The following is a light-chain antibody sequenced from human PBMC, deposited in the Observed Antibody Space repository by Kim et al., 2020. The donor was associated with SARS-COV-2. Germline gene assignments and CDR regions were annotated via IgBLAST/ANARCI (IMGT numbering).Light chain of an antibody. CDR2: GKN. J-gene: IGLJ1*01. CDR3: NSRDSSGNYV. Sequence: SSELTQDPAVSVALGQTVRITCQGDRLRSYYASWYQQKPGQAPVLVIYGKNNRPSGIPDRFSGSSSGNTASLTITGAQAEDEADYYCNSRDSSGNYVFGTGTKVTVL. V-gene: IGLV3-19*01. CDR1: RLRSYY.